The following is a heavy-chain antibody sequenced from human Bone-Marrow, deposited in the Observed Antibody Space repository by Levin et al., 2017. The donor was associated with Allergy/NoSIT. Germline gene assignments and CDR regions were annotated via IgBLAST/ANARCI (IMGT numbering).Heavy chain of an antibody. CDR3: ARAPLGEFSYYGLDL. CDR1: GGSFRNGDYY. CDR2: IYYSGST. V-gene: IGHV4-30-4*01. D-gene: IGHD2-21*01. J-gene: IGHJ6*02. Sequence: SQTLSLTCSVSGGSFRNGDYYWSWIRQTPGKGLEWIGYIYYSGSTYYNPSLMSRVTISVDTSKNQFPLEMNSVTAADTAVYYCARAPLGEFSYYGLDLWGQGTTVAVTS.